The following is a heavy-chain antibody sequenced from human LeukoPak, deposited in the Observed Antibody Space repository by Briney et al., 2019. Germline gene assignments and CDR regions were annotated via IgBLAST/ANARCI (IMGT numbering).Heavy chain of an antibody. J-gene: IGHJ4*02. CDR2: ISGSGGST. CDR3: AKWVGYYDSGGELHY. V-gene: IGHV3-23*01. D-gene: IGHD3-22*01. Sequence: GGSLRLSCAASGFTFSSYAMSWVRQAPGKGLEWVSAISGSGGSTYYADSVKGRFTISRDNSKNTLYLQMNSLRAEDTAVYYCAKWVGYYDSGGELHYWGQGTLVTVSS. CDR1: GFTFSSYA.